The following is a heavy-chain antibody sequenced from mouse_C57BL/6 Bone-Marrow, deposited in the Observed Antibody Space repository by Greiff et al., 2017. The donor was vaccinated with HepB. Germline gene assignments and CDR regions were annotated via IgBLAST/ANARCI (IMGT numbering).Heavy chain of an antibody. Sequence: QVQLQQPGAELVMPGASVKLSCKASGYTFTSYWMHWVKQRPGQGLEWIGEIDPSDSYTNYNQKFKGKSTLTVDKSSSTAYMQLSSRTSEDSAVYYCASWGYAMDYWGQGTSVTVSS. J-gene: IGHJ4*01. CDR3: ASWGYAMDY. CDR2: IDPSDSYT. D-gene: IGHD4-1*01. V-gene: IGHV1-69*01. CDR1: GYTFTSYW.